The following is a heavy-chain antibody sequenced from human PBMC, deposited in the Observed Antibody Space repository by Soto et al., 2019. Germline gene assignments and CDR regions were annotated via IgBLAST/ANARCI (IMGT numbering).Heavy chain of an antibody. CDR3: ASSFSGWEEREEDYFYYGMDV. Sequence: ESLSLTCTHSGGCVSSSSYDWSWVRPARGKGREWIAFMSYSGRSNYNPSLKSRLTISIDTSKNQFSLRLKSVTNADNAVYYCASSFSGWEEREEDYFYYGMDVWGQGTTVTGSS. CDR2: MSYSGRS. J-gene: IGHJ6*02. CDR1: GGCVSSSSYD. D-gene: IGHD6-19*01. V-gene: IGHV4-61*01.